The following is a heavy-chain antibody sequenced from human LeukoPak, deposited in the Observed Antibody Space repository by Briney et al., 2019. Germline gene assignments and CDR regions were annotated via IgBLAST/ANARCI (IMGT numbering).Heavy chain of an antibody. CDR2: ISSSGSTI. CDR3: ARMLALFGVYAFDI. CDR1: GFTFSDYY. J-gene: IGHJ3*02. D-gene: IGHD3-10*01. Sequence: GGSLRLSCAASGFTFSDYYMSWIRQAPGKGLEWVSYISSSGSTIYYADSVKGRFTISRDNAKNSLYLQMNGLRAEDTAVYYCARMLALFGVYAFDIWGQGTMVTVSS. V-gene: IGHV3-11*01.